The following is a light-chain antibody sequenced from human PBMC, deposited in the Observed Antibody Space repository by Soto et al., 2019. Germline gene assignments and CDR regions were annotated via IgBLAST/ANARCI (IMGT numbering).Light chain of an antibody. CDR1: SSDVGSYNL. Sequence: QSVLTQPASVFGSPGQSITFSCTGTSSDVGSYNLVSWYQQHPGKAPKLMIYEVTKRPSGVSNRFSGSKSGNTASLTIYGLQAEDEADYYCSSYAGSSHYVFGTVTKVPVL. J-gene: IGLJ1*01. CDR3: SSYAGSSHYV. V-gene: IGLV2-23*02. CDR2: EVT.